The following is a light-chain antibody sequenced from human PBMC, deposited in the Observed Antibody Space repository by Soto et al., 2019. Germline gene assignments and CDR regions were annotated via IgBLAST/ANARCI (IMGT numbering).Light chain of an antibody. J-gene: IGKJ1*01. CDR3: QQSYNTPLT. CDR1: QTISTY. V-gene: IGKV1-39*01. CDR2: DAS. Sequence: IEVTQSPSSLAASVGDRVTITCRASQTISTYVNWYRQKSGAAPELLIYDASTLQSGVPSRFRGGGSGTDFTLTISSLQLADFATYYCQQSYNTPLTFGHGTKVEIK.